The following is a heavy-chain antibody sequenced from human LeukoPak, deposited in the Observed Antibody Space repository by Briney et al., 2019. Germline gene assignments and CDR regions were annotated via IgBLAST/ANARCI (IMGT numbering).Heavy chain of an antibody. V-gene: IGHV1-18*01. CDR1: GYTFTSYG. D-gene: IGHD3-10*01. J-gene: IGHJ5*02. Sequence: GASVKVSCKASGYTFTSYGISWVRQAPGQGLEWMGWISAYNGNTNYAQKLQGRVTMTTDTSTSTAYVELRSLRSDDTAVYYCARVYGSGSYFPWGQGTLVTVSS. CDR3: ARVYGSGSYFP. CDR2: ISAYNGNT.